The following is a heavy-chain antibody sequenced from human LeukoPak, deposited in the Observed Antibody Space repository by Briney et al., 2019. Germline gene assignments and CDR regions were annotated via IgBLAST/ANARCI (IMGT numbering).Heavy chain of an antibody. V-gene: IGHV3-7*01. CDR1: GFTFSSYG. CDR3: ARDQSRFDP. Sequence: GGSLRLSCAASGFTFSSYGMSWVRQAPGKGLEWVANIKQDGSEKYYVDSVKGRFTISRDNAKDSLYLQMNSLRAEDTAVYYCARDQSRFDPWGQGTLVTVSS. CDR2: IKQDGSEK. J-gene: IGHJ5*02.